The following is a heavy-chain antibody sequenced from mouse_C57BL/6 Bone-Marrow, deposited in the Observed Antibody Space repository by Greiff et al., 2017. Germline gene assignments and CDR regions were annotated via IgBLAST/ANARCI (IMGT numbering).Heavy chain of an antibody. J-gene: IGHJ2*01. V-gene: IGHV1-22*01. CDR3: ARGAYYYGSSFDY. D-gene: IGHD1-1*01. CDR2: INPNNGGT. CDR1: GYTFTDYN. Sequence: EVQLQQSGPELVKPGASVKMSCKASGYTFTDYNMHWVKQSHGKSLEWIGYINPNNGGTSYNQKFKGKATLTVNKSSSTAYMGLRSLTSEDAAVYYCARGAYYYGSSFDYWGQGTTLTVSS.